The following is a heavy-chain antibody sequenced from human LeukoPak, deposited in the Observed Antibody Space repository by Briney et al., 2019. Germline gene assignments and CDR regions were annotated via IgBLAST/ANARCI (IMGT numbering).Heavy chain of an antibody. Sequence: GGSLRLSXAVSGFTFSSYWMSWVRQAPGKGLEWVANIKQDESEKYFVDSVKGRFTISRDNAKNSLYLQMNGLRAEDTAVYYCAREPTYSYGSGSLDYWGQGTLVTVSS. CDR1: GFTFSSYW. CDR3: AREPTYSYGSGSLDY. CDR2: IKQDESEK. V-gene: IGHV3-7*01. J-gene: IGHJ4*02. D-gene: IGHD3-10*01.